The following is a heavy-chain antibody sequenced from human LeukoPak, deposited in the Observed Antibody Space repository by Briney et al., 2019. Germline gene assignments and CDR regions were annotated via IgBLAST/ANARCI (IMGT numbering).Heavy chain of an antibody. CDR2: IYYSGST. Sequence: SSETLSLTCTVSGGSISSSSYYWGWIRQPPGKGLEWIGSIYYSGSTYYNPSLKSRVTISIDTSKNQFSLKLTSVTAADTAVYFCARQLYVSGSYYAPMDVWGKGTTVMISS. CDR1: GGSISSSSYY. CDR3: ARQLYVSGSYYAPMDV. D-gene: IGHD3-10*01. V-gene: IGHV4-39*01. J-gene: IGHJ6*03.